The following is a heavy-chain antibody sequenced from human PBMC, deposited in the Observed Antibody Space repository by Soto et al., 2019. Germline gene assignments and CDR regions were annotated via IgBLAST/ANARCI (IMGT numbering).Heavy chain of an antibody. J-gene: IGHJ6*02. V-gene: IGHV1-69*13. CDR2: IMPIFRTP. CDR3: SRDNDRQPFGGNYYYMWDA. CDR1: GGTFSTSA. D-gene: IGHD1-1*01. Sequence: QVQLEQCGAEVKKPGSSVKVSCKASGGTFSTSAIRWVRQAPGQGLEWMGGIMPIFRTPDYVQKFQGRVTITAYQFASAVCMELSGLRSTGTAVYYCSRDNDRQPFGGNYYYMWDAWGHGTTVTVSS.